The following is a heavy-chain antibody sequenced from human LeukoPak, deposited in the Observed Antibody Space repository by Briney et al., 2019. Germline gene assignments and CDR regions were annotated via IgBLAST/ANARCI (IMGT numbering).Heavy chain of an antibody. V-gene: IGHV4-59*01. CDR1: GGSISSYY. CDR3: ARGLGYYGTIACDY. Sequence: SETLSLTCTVSGGSISSYYWSWIRQPPGKGLEWIGYVYYSGSTNYNPSLKSRVTISVDTSKNQLSLKVSSVTAADTAVYYCARGLGYYGTIACDYWGQGTLVTVSS. J-gene: IGHJ4*02. CDR2: VYYSGST. D-gene: IGHD3-22*01.